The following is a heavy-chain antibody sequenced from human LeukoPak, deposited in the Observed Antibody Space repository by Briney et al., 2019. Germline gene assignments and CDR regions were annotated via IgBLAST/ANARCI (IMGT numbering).Heavy chain of an antibody. D-gene: IGHD6-19*01. CDR2: ISGSGGST. CDR1: GFTFSSYA. CDR3: AKTERYSSGWYYYYYYMDV. Sequence: PGGSLRLSCAASGFTFSSYAMSWVRQAPGKGLEWVSAISGSGGSTYYADSVKGRFTISRDNSKNTLYLQMNSLRVEDTAVYYCAKTERYSSGWYYYYYYMDVWGKGTTVTVSS. J-gene: IGHJ6*03. V-gene: IGHV3-23*01.